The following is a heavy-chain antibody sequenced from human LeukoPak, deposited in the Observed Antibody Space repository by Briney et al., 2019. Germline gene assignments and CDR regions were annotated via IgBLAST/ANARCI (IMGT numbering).Heavy chain of an antibody. Sequence: AETLSLTCTVSGGSISTYYWNWIRQPPGKGLEWIGYIYYSGSTNYNPSLKSRVTISVDTSKKQFSLKLSSVTAADTAMYYCARGDYYYSYYMDVWGKGTTVTVSS. CDR3: ARGDYYYSYYMDV. CDR2: IYYSGST. CDR1: GGSISTYY. V-gene: IGHV4-59*01. J-gene: IGHJ6*03.